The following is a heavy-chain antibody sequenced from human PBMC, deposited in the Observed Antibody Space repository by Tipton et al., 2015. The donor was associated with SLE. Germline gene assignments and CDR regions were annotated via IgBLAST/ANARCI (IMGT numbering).Heavy chain of an antibody. Sequence: TLSLTCAVYGGSFSGYFWSWIRQPPGKGLEWIGDINHSGSPIYNPSLKSRVTISVDTSKNQFSLKLSSVTAADTAVYYCARSVSWYASYPEYWGQGTLVTVSS. V-gene: IGHV4-34*01. CDR1: GGSFSGYF. CDR3: ARSVSWYASYPEY. CDR2: INHSGSP. J-gene: IGHJ4*02. D-gene: IGHD1-14*01.